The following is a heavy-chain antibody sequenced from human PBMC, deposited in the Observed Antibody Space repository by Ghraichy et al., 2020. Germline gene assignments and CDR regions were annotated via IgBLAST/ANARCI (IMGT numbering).Heavy chain of an antibody. Sequence: SETLSLTCTVSGGSISSYYWSWIRQPPGKGLEWIGYIYYSGSTNYNPSLKSRVTISVDTSKNQFSLKLSSVTAADTAVYYCARLYSYGPVRDWGQGTLVTVSS. J-gene: IGHJ4*02. CDR3: ARLYSYGPVRD. CDR1: GGSISSYY. CDR2: IYYSGST. V-gene: IGHV4-59*08. D-gene: IGHD5-18*01.